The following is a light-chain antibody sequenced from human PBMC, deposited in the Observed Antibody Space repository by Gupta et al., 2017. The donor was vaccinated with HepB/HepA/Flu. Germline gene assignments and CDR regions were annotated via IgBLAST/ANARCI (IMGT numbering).Light chain of an antibody. CDR2: DGS. V-gene: IGLV2-14*02. CDR1: SSDVGSYDF. Sequence: SALTQPASVSGSPGQSITISCTGTSSDVGSYDFVSWSQQHPGKAPKLMRYDGSKRPSGVANRVSGSKSGNTASRTISGLQSEDEADFYCSSFEASNNWVFGGGTKLTVL. CDR3: SSFEASNNWV. J-gene: IGLJ3*02.